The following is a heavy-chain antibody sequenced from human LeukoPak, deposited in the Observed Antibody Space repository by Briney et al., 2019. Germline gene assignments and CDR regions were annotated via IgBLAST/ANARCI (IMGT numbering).Heavy chain of an antibody. V-gene: IGHV4-38-2*01. CDR1: GYSISSGYY. CDR3: ARGIKVDY. D-gene: IGHD1-14*01. CDR2: IYHSGST. J-gene: IGHJ4*02. Sequence: ASETLSLTCAVSGYSISSGYYWGWIRQPPGKGLEWIGSIYHSGSTYYSPSLKSRVTISVDTSKNQFSLKLSSVTAADTAVYYCARGIKVDYWGQGTLVTVSS.